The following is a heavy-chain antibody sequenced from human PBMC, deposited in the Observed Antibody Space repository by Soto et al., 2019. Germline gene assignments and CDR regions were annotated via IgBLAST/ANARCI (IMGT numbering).Heavy chain of an antibody. CDR2: IVVGSGNT. Sequence: SVKVSCKASGFTFTSSAVQWVRQARGQRLEWIGWIVVGSGNTGYAQKFQGRVTMTRNTSISTAYMELSSLRSEDMAVYYCATDWTENWGQGTLVTVSS. J-gene: IGHJ4*02. CDR3: ATDWTEN. V-gene: IGHV1-58*01. D-gene: IGHD2-21*02. CDR1: GFTFTSSA.